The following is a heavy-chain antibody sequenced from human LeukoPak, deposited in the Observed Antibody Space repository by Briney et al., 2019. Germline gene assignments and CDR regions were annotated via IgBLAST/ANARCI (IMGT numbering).Heavy chain of an antibody. CDR2: INRSGST. CDR3: ARGPGAVVPAAIRRGYFDL. D-gene: IGHD2-2*01. Sequence: PSETLSLTCAVYGGSFSGYYWSWIRQPPGKGLEWIGEINRSGSTNYNPSLKSRVTISVDTSRNQFSLKLSSVTAADTAVYYCARGPGAVVPAAIRRGYFDLWGRGTLVTVSS. CDR1: GGSFSGYY. J-gene: IGHJ2*01. V-gene: IGHV4-34*01.